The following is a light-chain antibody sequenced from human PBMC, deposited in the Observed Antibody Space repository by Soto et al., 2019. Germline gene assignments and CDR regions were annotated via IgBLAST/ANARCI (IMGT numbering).Light chain of an antibody. J-gene: IGKJ4*01. V-gene: IGKV1-12*01. CDR2: AAS. CDR3: QQTTSFPLT. CDR1: QGISSW. Sequence: DIQMTQSPSFVSASVGARVTITCRASQGISSWLAWYQHKPGRAPKLLIHAASSLESGVPSRFSGSGSGTDFTLTISRLQPEDFATYYCQQTTSFPLTFGGGTKVEIK.